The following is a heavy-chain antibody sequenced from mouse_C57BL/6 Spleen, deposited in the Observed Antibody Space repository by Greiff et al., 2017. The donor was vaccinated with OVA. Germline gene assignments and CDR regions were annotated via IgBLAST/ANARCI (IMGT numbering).Heavy chain of an antibody. CDR2: ISDGGSYT. V-gene: IGHV5-4*01. Sequence: EVQVVESGGGLVKPGGSLKLSCAASGFTFSSYAMSWVRQTPEKRLEWVATISDGGSYTYYPDNVKGRFTISRDNAKNNLYLQMSHLKSEDTAMYYCARERLISPLMVPYAMDYWGQGTSVTVSS. CDR1: GFTFSSYA. J-gene: IGHJ4*01. D-gene: IGHD2-3*01. CDR3: ARERLISPLMVPYAMDY.